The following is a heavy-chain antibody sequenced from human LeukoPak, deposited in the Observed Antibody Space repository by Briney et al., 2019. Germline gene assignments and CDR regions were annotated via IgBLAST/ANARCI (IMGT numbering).Heavy chain of an antibody. J-gene: IGHJ4*02. CDR3: AKGRSGGGRGTLYFDY. Sequence: GGSLRLSCAASGFTFSNYEMNWVRQAPGKGLEWGSYISSSGGTMYYADPVKGRFTVSRDNAKNSLYLQRNSLRAEDTAVYYCAKGRSGGGRGTLYFDYWGQGTLVTVSS. D-gene: IGHD3-3*01. CDR1: GFTFSNYE. CDR2: ISSSGGTM. V-gene: IGHV3-48*03.